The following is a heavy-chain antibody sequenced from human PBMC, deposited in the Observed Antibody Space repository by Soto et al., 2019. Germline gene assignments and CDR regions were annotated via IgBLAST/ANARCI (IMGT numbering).Heavy chain of an antibody. V-gene: IGHV3-30*18. CDR3: AKESCSRTNCYMGENGMDV. CDR2: ISHDGSNK. J-gene: IGHJ6*02. D-gene: IGHD2-2*02. Sequence: QVKLVESGGGVVQPGRSLRLSCAASGFTFSSYGMHWVRQAPGKGLEWVAVISHDGSNKYYADSVKGRFTISRDNPKNTLYLQMNSLRAEDTAVYYCAKESCSRTNCYMGENGMDVWGQGTTVTVSS. CDR1: GFTFSSYG.